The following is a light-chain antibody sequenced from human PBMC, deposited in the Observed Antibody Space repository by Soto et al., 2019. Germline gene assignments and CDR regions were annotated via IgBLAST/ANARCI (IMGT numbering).Light chain of an antibody. J-gene: IGLJ2*01. CDR2: DVS. CDR3: SSYTSSSTVV. CDR1: SSDVGGYNY. Sequence: QSALTQPASVSGSPGQSIAISCTGTSSDVGGYNYVSWYQQHPGKAPKLIIYDVSNRPSGVSNRLSGSKSGNTASLTISGLQSEDEADYYFSSYTSSSTVVFGGGTKVTLL. V-gene: IGLV2-14*03.